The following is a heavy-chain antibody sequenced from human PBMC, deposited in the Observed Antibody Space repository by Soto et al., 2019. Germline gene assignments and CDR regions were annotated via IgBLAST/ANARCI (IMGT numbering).Heavy chain of an antibody. V-gene: IGHV3-21*01. CDR1: GFTFSSYS. Sequence: GGSLRLSCAASGFTFSSYSMNWVRQAPGKGLEWVSSISSSSSSYIYYADSVKGRFTISRDNAKNSLYLQMNSLRAEDTAVYYCARDPSGSQYANWFDPWGQGTLVTVSS. CDR3: ARDPSGSQYANWFDP. D-gene: IGHD1-26*01. J-gene: IGHJ5*02. CDR2: ISSSSSSYI.